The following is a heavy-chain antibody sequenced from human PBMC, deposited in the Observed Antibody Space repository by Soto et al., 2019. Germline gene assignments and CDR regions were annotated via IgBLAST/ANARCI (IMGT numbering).Heavy chain of an antibody. Sequence: GESLTISCKGSGYSFTSYWIGWVRQMPGKGLEWMGIIYPGDSDTRYSPSFQGQVTISADKSISTAYLQWSSLKASDTAMYYFARHESVTTSDYYYYYGMDVWGQGTTVTVSS. J-gene: IGHJ6*02. V-gene: IGHV5-51*01. CDR3: ARHESVTTSDYYYYYGMDV. D-gene: IGHD4-4*01. CDR1: GYSFTSYW. CDR2: IYPGDSDT.